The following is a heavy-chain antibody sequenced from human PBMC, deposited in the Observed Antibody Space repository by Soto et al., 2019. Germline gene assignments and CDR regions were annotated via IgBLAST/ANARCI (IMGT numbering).Heavy chain of an antibody. CDR1: GFTFSSYW. D-gene: IGHD5-12*01. J-gene: IGHJ4*02. CDR2: INSDGSST. Sequence: EVQLVESGGGLVQPGGSLRLSCAASGFTFSSYWMHWVRQAPGKGLVWVSRINSDGSSTTYADSVKGRFTISRDNAKNTLYLQMNSLRAEDTAVYYCVRVRTGGYAFSLDDYWGQGALVTVSS. CDR3: VRVRTGGYAFSLDDY. V-gene: IGHV3-74*01.